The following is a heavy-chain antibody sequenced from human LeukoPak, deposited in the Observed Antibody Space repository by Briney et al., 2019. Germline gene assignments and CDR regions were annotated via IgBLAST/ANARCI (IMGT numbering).Heavy chain of an antibody. V-gene: IGHV4-59*01. CDR1: GGSINSYY. CDR3: ARDPNWNDVGGAFDI. Sequence: TSETLCVICTVSGGSINSYYWSWIRQPPGKVLERIGYIYYSGSTNYNPSLKSRVTISVETSKNQFSLKLSSVTAADTAVYYCARDPNWNDVGGAFDIWGRGTMVTVSS. D-gene: IGHD1-20*01. J-gene: IGHJ3*02. CDR2: IYYSGST.